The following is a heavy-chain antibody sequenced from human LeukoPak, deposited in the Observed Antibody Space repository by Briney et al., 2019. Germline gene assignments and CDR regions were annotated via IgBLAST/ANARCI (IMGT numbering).Heavy chain of an antibody. D-gene: IGHD5-18*01. Sequence: PSETLSLTGAGYGGSCSGYYWGWLGQPPGKGLEWFGEINHSGSTNYKPSLKSRVTISVDTSKNQFSLKLSSVTAADTAVYYCARRRGYSYGLDYWGQGTLVTVSS. J-gene: IGHJ4*02. CDR1: GGSCSGYY. CDR3: ARRRGYSYGLDY. V-gene: IGHV4-34*01. CDR2: INHSGST.